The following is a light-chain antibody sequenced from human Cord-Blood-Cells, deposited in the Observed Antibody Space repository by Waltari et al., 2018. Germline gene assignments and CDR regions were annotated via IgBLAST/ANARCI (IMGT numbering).Light chain of an antibody. CDR1: SSDVGGYNY. CDR2: DVS. CDR3: SSYTSSSTLV. V-gene: IGLV2-14*01. Sequence: QSALTQPASVSGSPGTRITISCTGTSSDVGGYNYVSWYQQNPGKAPKLMIYDVSKRPSGVSNRFSGSKSGNTASLTISGLQAEDEADYYCSSYTSSSTLVFGGGTKLTVL. J-gene: IGLJ2*01.